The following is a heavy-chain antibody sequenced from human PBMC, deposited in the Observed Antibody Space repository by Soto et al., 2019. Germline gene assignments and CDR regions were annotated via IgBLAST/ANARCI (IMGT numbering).Heavy chain of an antibody. V-gene: IGHV1-18*01. J-gene: IGHJ4*02. CDR2: ISAYNGNT. Sequence: ASVKVSCKASGYTFTSYGISWVRQAPGQGLEWMGWISAYNGNTNYAQKLQGRVTMTTDTSTSTAYMELRSLRSDDTAVYYCARAPSVGGWIQLWYVDYWGQGTLVTVSS. D-gene: IGHD5-18*01. CDR3: ARAPSVGGWIQLWYVDY. CDR1: GYTFTSYG.